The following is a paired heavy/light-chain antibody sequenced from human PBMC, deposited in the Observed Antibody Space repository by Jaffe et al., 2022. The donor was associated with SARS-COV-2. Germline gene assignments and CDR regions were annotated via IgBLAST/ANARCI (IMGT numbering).Light chain of an antibody. Sequence: DIQMTQSPSSLSASVGDRVTITCRASQSISGYVNWYQKKPGKAPKLLIYAASSLQSGVPSRFSGGGSGTDFTLTITSLQLEDFATYYCQQSYSTPRAFGQGTKVEIK. CDR2: AAS. J-gene: IGKJ1*01. CDR1: QSISGY. CDR3: QQSYSTPRA. V-gene: IGKV1-39*01.
Heavy chain of an antibody. CDR3: AKEDLKERVTNFGLVTSSYYYAVDV. Sequence: EVALLESGGDLVQPGGSLRLSCAASGLTFSNYAMSWVRQAPGKGLEWVSGISGNGESTYYADSVKGRFTISRDNSKNTLYLLINSLRAEDTAVYYCAKEDLKERVTNFGLVTSSYYYAVDVWGQGTTVTVSS. D-gene: IGHD3-3*01. CDR2: ISGNGEST. J-gene: IGHJ6*02. V-gene: IGHV3-23*01. CDR1: GLTFSNYA.